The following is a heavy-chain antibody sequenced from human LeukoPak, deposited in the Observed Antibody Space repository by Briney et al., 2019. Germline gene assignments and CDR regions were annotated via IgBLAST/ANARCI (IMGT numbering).Heavy chain of an antibody. V-gene: IGHV3-21*01. Sequence: GGSLRLSCAASGFTFSSYSMNWVRQAPGKGLEWVSSISSSSSYIYYADSVKGRFTISRDNSKNTLYLQMNSLSVADTAIYYCAKDQATGPADYYFDYWGQGTLVTVSS. J-gene: IGHJ4*02. CDR1: GFTFSSYS. CDR2: ISSSSSYI. D-gene: IGHD2-2*01. CDR3: AKDQATGPADYYFDY.